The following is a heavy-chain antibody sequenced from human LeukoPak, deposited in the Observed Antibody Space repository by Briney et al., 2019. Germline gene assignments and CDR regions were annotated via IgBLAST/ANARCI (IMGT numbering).Heavy chain of an antibody. D-gene: IGHD3-22*01. CDR2: ISAYNGNT. Sequence: ASVKVSCKASGYTFTSYGISWVRQAPGQGLEWMGWISAYNGNTNYAQKLQGRVTMTTDTSTSTAYMELRSLRSDDTAVYYCARTSPYLPYYDSSGSDDYWGQGTLVTVSS. CDR1: GYTFTSYG. CDR3: ARTSPYLPYYDSSGSDDY. J-gene: IGHJ4*02. V-gene: IGHV1-18*01.